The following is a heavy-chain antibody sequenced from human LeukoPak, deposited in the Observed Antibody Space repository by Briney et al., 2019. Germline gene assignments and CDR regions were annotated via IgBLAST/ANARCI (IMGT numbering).Heavy chain of an antibody. J-gene: IGHJ4*02. D-gene: IGHD1-7*01. CDR3: AKVRVVFNWNYAYYFDS. V-gene: IGHV3-30*18. Sequence: GRSLRLSCAASGFTFSTYGMHWVRQAPGKGLEWVAVISYDGSNKYYADSVKGRFTISRDNSKNTLFLQINSLRAEDTAVYYCAKVRVVFNWNYAYYFDSWGQGTLVTVSS. CDR2: ISYDGSNK. CDR1: GFTFSTYG.